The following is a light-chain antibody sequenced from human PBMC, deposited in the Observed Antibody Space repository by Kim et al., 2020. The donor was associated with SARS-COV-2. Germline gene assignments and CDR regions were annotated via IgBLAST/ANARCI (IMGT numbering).Light chain of an antibody. J-gene: IGLJ2*01. CDR2: YDS. Sequence: SYELTQPPSVSVAPGQTARITWGGNNIGSKSLHWYQQKPGQAPVLVIYYDSDRPSGIPERFSGSNSGNTATLTISRVEAGDEADYYCQVWDSSSDHVVFGGGTQLTVL. CDR3: QVWDSSSDHVV. V-gene: IGLV3-21*04. CDR1: NIGSKS.